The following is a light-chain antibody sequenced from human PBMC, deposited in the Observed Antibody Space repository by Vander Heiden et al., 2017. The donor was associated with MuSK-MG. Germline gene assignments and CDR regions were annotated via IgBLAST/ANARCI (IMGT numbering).Light chain of an antibody. CDR3: QQVNSSPLT. CDR2: SAS. CDR1: QGISSS. J-gene: IGKJ3*01. V-gene: IGKV1-9*01. Sequence: DIQLTQSPSFLSASVGDRVTITCRASQGISSSLAWYQQKPGKAPKLLIYSASILQPGVPSRFSGSGSGTEFTLTVSSLQPEDFAIYYCQQVNSSPLTFGHGTKVDVK.